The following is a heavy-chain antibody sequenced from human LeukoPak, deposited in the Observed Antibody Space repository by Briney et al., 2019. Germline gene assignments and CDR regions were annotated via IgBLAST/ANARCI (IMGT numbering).Heavy chain of an antibody. CDR1: GFTFSSYG. V-gene: IGHV3-30*03. D-gene: IGHD3-10*01. CDR2: ISYDGSNS. CDR3: ATSQLLWFGELDC. Sequence: PGRSLRLSCAASGFTFSSYGMHWVRQAPGKGLEGVTLISYDGSNSYYADSVKGRFTISRDNSKNTLYLQINSLRTEDTAVYYCATSQLLWFGELDCWGQGTLVTVSS. J-gene: IGHJ4*02.